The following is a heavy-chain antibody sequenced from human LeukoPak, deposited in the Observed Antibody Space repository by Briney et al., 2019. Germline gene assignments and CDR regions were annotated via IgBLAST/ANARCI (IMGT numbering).Heavy chain of an antibody. CDR3: ARSEYSSSSGYFDY. CDR1: GGSISSYY. D-gene: IGHD6-6*01. V-gene: IGHV4-59*01. Sequence: SETLSLTCTVSGGSISSYYWSWIRQPPGKGLEWIGYIYYSGSTNYNPPLKSRVTISVDTSKNQFSLKLSSVTAADTAVYYCARSEYSSSSGYFDYWGQGTLVTVSS. CDR2: IYYSGST. J-gene: IGHJ4*02.